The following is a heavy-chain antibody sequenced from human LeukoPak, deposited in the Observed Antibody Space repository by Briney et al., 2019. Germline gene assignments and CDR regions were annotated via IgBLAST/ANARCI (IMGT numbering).Heavy chain of an antibody. J-gene: IGHJ4*02. CDR1: GFSFSSNS. Sequence: GGSLRLSCAASGFSFSSNSMSWVRQAPGKGLEWVSYISSSSSTIYYADSVKGRFTISRDNAKNSLYLQMNSLRAEDTAVYYCARVLHKRNYDSSTYYGYWGQGTLVTVSS. CDR3: ARVLHKRNYDSSTYYGY. CDR2: ISSSSSTI. D-gene: IGHD3-22*01. V-gene: IGHV3-48*01.